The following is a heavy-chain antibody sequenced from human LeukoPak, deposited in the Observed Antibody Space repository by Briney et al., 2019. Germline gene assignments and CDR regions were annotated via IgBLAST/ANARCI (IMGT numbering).Heavy chain of an antibody. J-gene: IGHJ5*02. Sequence: GASVKVSCKASGYTFTEFGISWVRQAPGQGLEWMGWISGYNGDTNYAQKFQGRVTMTTDTSTRTAYMELTSLRSDDTDVYYCARDRKWFHPWGQGTLVTVSS. CDR2: ISGYNGDT. CDR3: ARDRKWFHP. V-gene: IGHV1-18*01. CDR1: GYTFTEFG.